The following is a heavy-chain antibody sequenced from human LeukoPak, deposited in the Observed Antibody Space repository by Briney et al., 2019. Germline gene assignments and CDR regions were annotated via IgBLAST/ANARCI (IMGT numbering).Heavy chain of an antibody. Sequence: PSETLSLTCTVSGGSISSSNYYWGWIRQPPGKGLEWIGSIYYSGSTYYNPSLKSRVTISVDTSKNQFSLKLSSVTAADTAVYYCVRPSYYYYYMDVWGKGTTVTISS. CDR1: GGSISSSNYY. V-gene: IGHV4-39*01. CDR3: VRPSYYYYYMDV. J-gene: IGHJ6*03. CDR2: IYYSGST.